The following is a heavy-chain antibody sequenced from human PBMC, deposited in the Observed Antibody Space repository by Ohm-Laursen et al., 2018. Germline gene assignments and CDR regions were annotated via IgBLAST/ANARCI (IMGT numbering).Heavy chain of an antibody. J-gene: IGHJ4*02. CDR3: TSHPTKYNTSPLGNY. D-gene: IGHD6-6*01. Sequence: ASVKVSCKASGYTFTTYGISWVRQAPGQGLEWMGWISAYNGNTNYAQKFKGRVTMTTDTSTSTAYMDLRSLRSDDTAVYYCTSHPTKYNTSPLGNYWGQGTLVTVSS. CDR2: ISAYNGNT. CDR1: GYTFTTYG. V-gene: IGHV1-18*01.